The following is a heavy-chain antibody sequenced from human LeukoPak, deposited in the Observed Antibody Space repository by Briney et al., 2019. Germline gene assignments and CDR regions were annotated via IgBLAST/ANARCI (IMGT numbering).Heavy chain of an antibody. CDR3: ARDLGAVAGN. J-gene: IGHJ4*02. V-gene: IGHV3-48*01. D-gene: IGHD6-19*01. CDR1: GFTFSSYN. CDR2: ISSSSSTI. Sequence: AGGSLRLSCAASGFTFSSYNMNWVRQAPGKGLEWVSYISSSSSTIYYADSVKGRFTISRDNAKNSLYLQMNSLKAEDTAVYYCARDLGAVAGNWGQGTLVTVSS.